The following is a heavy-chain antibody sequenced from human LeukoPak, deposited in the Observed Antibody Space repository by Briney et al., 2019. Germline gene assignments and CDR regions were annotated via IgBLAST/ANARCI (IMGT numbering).Heavy chain of an antibody. CDR3: VSPGAYYDSSGYYPFDY. V-gene: IGHV1-8*01. D-gene: IGHD3-22*01. CDR1: GYTFTSYD. Sequence: ASLKVSCKASGYTFTSYDINWVRQATGQGLEWMGWMNPNSGNTGYAQKFQGRVTMTRNTSIRTAYMELSSLRSEDTAVYYCVSPGAYYDSSGYYPFDYWGQGTLVTVSS. CDR2: MNPNSGNT. J-gene: IGHJ4*02.